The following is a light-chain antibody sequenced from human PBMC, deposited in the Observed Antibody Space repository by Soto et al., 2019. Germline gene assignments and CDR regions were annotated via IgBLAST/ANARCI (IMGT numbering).Light chain of an antibody. CDR1: QTISSR. CDR3: QQYNEFQYT. Sequence: DIQMTQSPSSLSASVGDRVTITCRASQTISSRLAWYQQKPGQAPKLLIYKATKLQTGVASRFSGSGSGTEFSLTISSLQPDDFAVYYCQQYNEFQYTFGQGTRLEIK. V-gene: IGKV1-5*03. CDR2: KAT. J-gene: IGKJ2*01.